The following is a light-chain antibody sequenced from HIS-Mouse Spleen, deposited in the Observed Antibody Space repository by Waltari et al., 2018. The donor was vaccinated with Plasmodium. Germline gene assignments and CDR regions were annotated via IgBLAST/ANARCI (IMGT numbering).Light chain of an antibody. CDR1: ACPKQY. Sequence: SSELTQPPSVSVSPGQTARITCSGAACPKQYAYWYQQKPGQAPVLVIYKDSERPSGIPERFSGSSSGTTVTLTISGVQAEDEADYYCQSADSSGTPNWVFGGGTKLTVL. CDR3: QSADSSGTPNWV. CDR2: KDS. V-gene: IGLV3-25*03. J-gene: IGLJ3*02.